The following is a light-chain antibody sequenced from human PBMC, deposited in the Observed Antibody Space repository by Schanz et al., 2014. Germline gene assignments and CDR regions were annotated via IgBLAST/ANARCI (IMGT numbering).Light chain of an antibody. CDR1: SSDIGGYNF. V-gene: IGLV2-8*01. CDR2: EVT. J-gene: IGLJ2*01. CDR3: SSYADSNNLV. Sequence: QSVLTQPPSASGSPGQSVTISCTGTSSDIGGYNFVSWYQQHPGEAPKLMMYEVTKRPSGVPDRFSGSKSGNTASLTVSWLQAEDEAVYYCSSYADSNNLVFGGGTKLTVL.